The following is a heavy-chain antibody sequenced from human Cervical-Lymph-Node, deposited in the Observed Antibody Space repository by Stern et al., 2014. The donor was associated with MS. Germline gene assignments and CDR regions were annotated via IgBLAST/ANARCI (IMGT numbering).Heavy chain of an antibody. D-gene: IGHD4-17*01. CDR3: AVSTVTTGYHAMDV. CDR1: GFTFSSYA. CDR2: ISGSGAET. Sequence: VQLVQSGGDLVQSGGSLRLSCAASGFTFSSYAMNWVRQAPGKGLDWVSAISGSGAETYYAASVKGRFTISRDNSKSTLYLQMNSLRAEDTAVYSCAVSTVTTGYHAMDVWGQGTAVTVSS. J-gene: IGHJ6*02. V-gene: IGHV3-23*04.